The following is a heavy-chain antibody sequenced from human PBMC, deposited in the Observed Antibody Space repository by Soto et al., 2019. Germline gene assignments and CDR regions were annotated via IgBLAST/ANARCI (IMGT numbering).Heavy chain of an antibody. CDR1: GYTFTSYG. Sequence: ASVKVSCKASGYTFTSYGISWVRQAPGQGLEWMGWISAYNGNTNYAQKLQGRVTMTTDTSTSTAYMELRSLRSDDTAVYYCARDLHSSGWKDFDYWGQGTLVTVSS. V-gene: IGHV1-18*01. J-gene: IGHJ4*02. CDR2: ISAYNGNT. CDR3: ARDLHSSGWKDFDY. D-gene: IGHD6-19*01.